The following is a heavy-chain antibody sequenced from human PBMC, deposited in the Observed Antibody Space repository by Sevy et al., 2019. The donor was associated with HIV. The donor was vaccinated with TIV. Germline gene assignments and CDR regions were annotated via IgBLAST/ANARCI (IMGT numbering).Heavy chain of an antibody. V-gene: IGHV4-59*01. D-gene: IGHD5-12*01. J-gene: IGHJ5*02. CDR1: GGSISTYY. CDR3: ARAPPVRSGDDSLNWFDP. CDR2: IYYTGST. Sequence: HSETLSLTCTVSGGSISTYYWSWIRQPPGKGLEYIGYIYYTGSTNYNPSLKSRVTISVDTSKNQFSLKLRSVTAVDTAVYYCARAPPVRSGDDSLNWFDPWGQGTLVTVSS.